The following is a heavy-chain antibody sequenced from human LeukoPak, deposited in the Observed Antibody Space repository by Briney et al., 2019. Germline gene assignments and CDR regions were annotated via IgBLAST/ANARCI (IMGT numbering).Heavy chain of an antibody. D-gene: IGHD5-18*01. CDR1: GFTFSSYG. CDR2: ISYDGSNK. Sequence: GGSLRLSCAASGFTFSSYGMHWVRQAPAKGLEWVAVISYDGSNKYYADSVKGRFTISRDNSKNTLYLQMNSLRAEDTAVYYCAKGLTAMVTFKTVSGVAGYWGQGTLVTVSS. V-gene: IGHV3-30*18. CDR3: AKGLTAMVTFKTVSGVAGY. J-gene: IGHJ4*02.